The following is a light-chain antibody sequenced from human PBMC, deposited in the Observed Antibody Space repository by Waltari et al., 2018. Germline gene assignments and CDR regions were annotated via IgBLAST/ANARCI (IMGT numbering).Light chain of an antibody. V-gene: IGLV4-69*01. CDR2: VNSDGTH. CDR3: QAWGTGTVV. Sequence: QLVLTQSPSASASLGASVKLTCTLSSGHSPYTIAWHQQQPEKGPRYLMRVNSDGTHSKGDGIPDRFSGSTSGGERHLTISSLQSEDEDDYYCQAWGTGTVVFGGGTKLTVL. CDR1: SGHSPYT. J-gene: IGLJ2*01.